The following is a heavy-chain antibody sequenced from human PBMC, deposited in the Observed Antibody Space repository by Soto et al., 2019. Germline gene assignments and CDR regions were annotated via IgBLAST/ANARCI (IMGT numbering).Heavy chain of an antibody. CDR3: ASPRLGELSPY. Sequence: QVLLVESGGGVVQPGRSLRLSCAASGFTFSSYSLDWVRQAPGTGLEWVAGISSDGSNKYYADSVKGRFTISRDNYKNTLYLQMNSLRGEDTAVYYGASPRLGELSPYCGQGTLVTVSS. V-gene: IGHV3-30-3*01. J-gene: IGHJ4*02. CDR1: GFTFSSYS. D-gene: IGHD3-16*02. CDR2: ISSDGSNK.